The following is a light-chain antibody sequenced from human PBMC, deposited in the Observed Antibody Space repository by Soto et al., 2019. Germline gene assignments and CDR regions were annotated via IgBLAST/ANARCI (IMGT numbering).Light chain of an antibody. V-gene: IGKV4-1*01. CDR3: QQYYSTPWT. J-gene: IGKJ1*01. CDR1: QSLVHSADNRNY. CDR2: WAS. Sequence: EIVMAQFPETRAGYVGERATIKCRSSQSLVHSADNRNYLTWYQQKPGQPPKLLIYWASTRQSGVPDRFSGSGSGTDFTLTINSLQAEDVAVYYCQQYYSTPWTFGQGTKVDIK.